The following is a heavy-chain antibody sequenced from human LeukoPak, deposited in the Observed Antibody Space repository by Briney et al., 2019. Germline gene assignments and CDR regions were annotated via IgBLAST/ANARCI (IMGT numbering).Heavy chain of an antibody. V-gene: IGHV4-59*12. Sequence: SETLSLTCTVSGGSISSYYWSWIRQPPGKGLEWIGYIYHTGYANYHPSLKSRVTISINTSKNQVSLKLTSVTAADTAVYYCARDSASGSNNWFDPWGQGTLVTVSS. J-gene: IGHJ5*02. D-gene: IGHD1-26*01. CDR3: ARDSASGSNNWFDP. CDR1: GGSISSYY. CDR2: IYHTGYA.